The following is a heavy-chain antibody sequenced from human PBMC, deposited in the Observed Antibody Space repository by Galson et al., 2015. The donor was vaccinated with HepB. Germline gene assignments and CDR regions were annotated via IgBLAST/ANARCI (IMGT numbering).Heavy chain of an antibody. CDR2: ISAYNGNT. CDR1: GYTFTSYG. J-gene: IGHJ3*02. CDR3: ARDSYDSSGPGLFDI. D-gene: IGHD3-22*01. V-gene: IGHV1-18*01. Sequence: SVKVSCKASGYTFTSYGISWVRQAPGQGLEWMGWISAYNGNTNYAQKLQGRVTMTTDTSTSTAYMELRSLRSDDTAVYYCARDSYDSSGPGLFDIWGQGTMVTVSS.